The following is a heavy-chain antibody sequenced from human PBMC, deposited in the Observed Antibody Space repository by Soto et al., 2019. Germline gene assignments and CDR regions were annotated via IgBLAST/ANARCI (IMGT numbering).Heavy chain of an antibody. J-gene: IGHJ4*02. CDR2: IYYSGST. Sequence: SETLSLTCTVSGGSISSYYWSWIRQTPGKGLEWIGYIYYSGSTNYNPSLNSRLTISVDTSKNQFSLKLSSVTAADTAVYYCARLGEVGYYFDYWGQGTLVTVS. D-gene: IGHD6-25*01. V-gene: IGHV4-59*08. CDR1: GGSISSYY. CDR3: ARLGEVGYYFDY.